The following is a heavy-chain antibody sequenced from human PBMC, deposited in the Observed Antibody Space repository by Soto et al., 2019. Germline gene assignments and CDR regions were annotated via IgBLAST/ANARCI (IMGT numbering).Heavy chain of an antibody. D-gene: IGHD3-10*01. V-gene: IGHV2-70*11. CDR2: IDWDDDK. Sequence: SGPTLVNPTQTLTLTCTFSGFSLSTSGMCVSWIRQPPGKALEWLARIDWDDDKYYSTSLKTRLTISKDTSKNQVVLTMTNMDPVDTATYYCARMRVPGNSGKLYYYYYYMDVWGKGTTVTVSS. CDR1: GFSLSTSGMC. CDR3: ARMRVPGNSGKLYYYYYYMDV. J-gene: IGHJ6*03.